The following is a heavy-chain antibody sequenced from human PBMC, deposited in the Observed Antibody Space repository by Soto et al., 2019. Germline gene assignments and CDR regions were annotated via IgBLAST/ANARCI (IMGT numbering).Heavy chain of an antibody. Sequence: PGGSLRLSCAASGFTFSSYSMNWVRQAPGKGLEWVSSISSSSYIYYADSVKGRFTISRDNAKNSLYLQMNSLRAEDTAVYYCARWVGSWYSRYYYGMEVWGQGTTVTVSS. CDR2: ISSSSYI. J-gene: IGHJ6*02. CDR3: ARWVGSWYSRYYYGMEV. CDR1: GFTFSSYS. V-gene: IGHV3-21*01. D-gene: IGHD6-13*01.